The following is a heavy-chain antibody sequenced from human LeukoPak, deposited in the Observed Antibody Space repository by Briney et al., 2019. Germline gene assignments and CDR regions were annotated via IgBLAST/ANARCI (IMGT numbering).Heavy chain of an antibody. CDR1: GYTFTGYY. D-gene: IGHD6-6*01. CDR2: INPNSGGT. V-gene: IGHV1-2*02. Sequence: ASVKVSCKASGYTFTGYYMHWVRQAPGQGLEWMGWINPNSGGTNYAQKFQGRVTMTRDTSTSTVYMELSSLRSEDTAVYYCARDRMGAARGSLTYWGQGTLVTVSS. CDR3: ARDRMGAARGSLTY. J-gene: IGHJ4*02.